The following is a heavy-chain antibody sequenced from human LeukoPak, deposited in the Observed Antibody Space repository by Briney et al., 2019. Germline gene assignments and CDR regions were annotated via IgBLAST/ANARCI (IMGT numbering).Heavy chain of an antibody. CDR1: GFTFSSYT. CDR3: ARDAYCGGDCYYDC. V-gene: IGHV3-21*01. D-gene: IGHD2-21*02. Sequence: GGSLILSCAASGFTFSSYTLIWVRQAPGKGLEWVSSISGSDSYIYYADSVKGRFTISRDNAKNSLYLQMNSLRAEDTAVYYCARDAYCGGDCYYDCWGQGTLVTVSS. CDR2: ISGSDSYI. J-gene: IGHJ4*02.